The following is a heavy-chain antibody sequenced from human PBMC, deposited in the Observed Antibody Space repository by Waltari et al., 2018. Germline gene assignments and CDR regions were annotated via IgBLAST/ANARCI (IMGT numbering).Heavy chain of an antibody. CDR3: ARVPMVRGVLAFMDV. CDR2: IYHSGST. Sequence: QVQLQESGPGLVKPSETLSLTCAVSGYSISRGYYWGWIRQPPGKGLAWIGTIYHSGSTYYNPSLKSRVTISVDTSKNQFSLKLSSVTAADTAVYYCARVPMVRGVLAFMDVWGQGTTVTVSS. V-gene: IGHV4-38-2*01. J-gene: IGHJ6*02. D-gene: IGHD3-10*01. CDR1: GYSISRGYY.